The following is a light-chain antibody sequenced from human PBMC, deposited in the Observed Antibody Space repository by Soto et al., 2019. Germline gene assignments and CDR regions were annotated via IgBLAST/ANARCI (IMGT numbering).Light chain of an antibody. CDR1: QDITKY. V-gene: IGKV1-33*01. CDR2: DSL. CDR3: QQYDDLPLT. Sequence: DIQMTQSPSSLPASVGDRVTITCQASQDITKYLSWYPQKPGKGPKLLIHDSLNLESGVTSRFRGSGSGTYFSFTISRLQPEDIGTYFGQQYDDLPLTFGGGTKVEIK. J-gene: IGKJ4*01.